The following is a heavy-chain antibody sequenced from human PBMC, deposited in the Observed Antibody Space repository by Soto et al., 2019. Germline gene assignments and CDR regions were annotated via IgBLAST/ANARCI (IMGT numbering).Heavy chain of an antibody. J-gene: IGHJ4*02. CDR1: GFTFSSYG. D-gene: IGHD6-19*01. CDR3: ARDLDPSTVAGALDY. CDR2: IWYDGSNK. V-gene: IGHV3-33*01. Sequence: GGSLRLSCAASGFTFSSYGMHWVRQAPGKGLEWVAVIWYDGSNKYYADSVKGRFTISRDNSKNTLYLQMNSLRAEDTAVYYCARDLDPSTVAGALDYWGQGTLVTVSS.